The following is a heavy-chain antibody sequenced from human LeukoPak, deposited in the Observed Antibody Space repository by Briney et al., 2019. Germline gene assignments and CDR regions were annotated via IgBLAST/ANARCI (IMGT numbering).Heavy chain of an antibody. D-gene: IGHD3-3*01. V-gene: IGHV1-69*13. Sequence: PTVNLSCRRSVGTFSSYAISWVRQAPGQGLEWMGGIIPIFGTANYARKFQGRVTITADESTSTAYMELSSLRSEDTAVYYCARWGVWSATIRDAFDIWGQGTMVTVSS. J-gene: IGHJ3*02. CDR1: VGTFSSYA. CDR2: IIPIFGTA. CDR3: ARWGVWSATIRDAFDI.